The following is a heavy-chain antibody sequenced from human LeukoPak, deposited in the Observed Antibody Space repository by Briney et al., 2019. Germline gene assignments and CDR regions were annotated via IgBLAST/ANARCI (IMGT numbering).Heavy chain of an antibody. D-gene: IGHD6-19*01. CDR2: ISYDGSNK. CDR1: GFTFSSYA. V-gene: IGHV3-30-3*01. Sequence: GRSLRLSCAASGFTFSSYAMHWVRQAPGKGLEWVAVISYDGSNKYYADSVKGRFTISRDNSKNTLYLQMNSLRAEDTAVYYCARDWDRAVAGELDYWGQGTLVTVSS. J-gene: IGHJ4*02. CDR3: ARDWDRAVAGELDY.